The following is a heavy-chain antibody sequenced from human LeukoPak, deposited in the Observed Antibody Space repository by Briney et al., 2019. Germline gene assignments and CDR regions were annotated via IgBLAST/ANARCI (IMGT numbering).Heavy chain of an antibody. CDR1: GFTFSDYW. CDR3: ATDRKVGTWDPRFNY. Sequence: GGSLRLSCSASGFTFSDYWMMGVREAPGKGGEGGGNIRQDESEKNYVDSVKGRFAISIDNAKFSLYLQMNSLRAEDTAIYYCATDRKVGTWDPRFNYWGQGTLVTVSS. J-gene: IGHJ4*02. V-gene: IGHV3-7*01. CDR2: IRQDESEK. D-gene: IGHD4-23*01.